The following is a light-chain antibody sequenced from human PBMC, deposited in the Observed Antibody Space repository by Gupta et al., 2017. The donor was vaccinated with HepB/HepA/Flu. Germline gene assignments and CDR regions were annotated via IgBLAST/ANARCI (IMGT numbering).Light chain of an antibody. CDR3: QQYKNYPLT. Sequence: DIQMTQSPSSLSASLGDRVTITCRASQDISNSLAWFQQKPGKAPKSLIYAASRLQSGVPSKFSGSGSGTDFTLTISSLQPEDFATYFCQQYKNYPLTFGGGTRVEIK. J-gene: IGKJ4*01. V-gene: IGKV1-16*02. CDR1: QDISNS. CDR2: AAS.